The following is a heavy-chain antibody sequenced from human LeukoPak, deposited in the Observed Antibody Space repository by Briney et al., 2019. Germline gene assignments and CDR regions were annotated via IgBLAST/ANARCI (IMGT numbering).Heavy chain of an antibody. Sequence: PSDTLSLTCTVSGDSISSYYWNWIRQPPGRGLEWIGRIYNSGTTDYNPSLKSRVTISVDTSKDHFSLKLTSVTAADTAAYYCARGGDGYNYFDYWGQGTLVTVSS. D-gene: IGHD5-24*01. CDR1: GDSISSYY. J-gene: IGHJ4*02. CDR2: IYNSGTT. CDR3: ARGGDGYNYFDY. V-gene: IGHV4-59*08.